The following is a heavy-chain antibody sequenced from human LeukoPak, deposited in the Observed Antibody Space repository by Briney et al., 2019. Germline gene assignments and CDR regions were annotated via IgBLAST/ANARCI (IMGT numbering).Heavy chain of an antibody. CDR1: GGTFSSYA. D-gene: IGHD7-27*01. J-gene: IGHJ4*02. CDR2: IIPILGIA. CDR3: ASFNPGDPKGPFDY. Sequence: SVKVSCKASGGTFSSYAISWVRQAPGQGLEWMGRIIPILGIANYAQKFQGRVTMTRDTSTSTVYMELSSLRSEDTAVYYCASFNPGDPKGPFDYWGQGTLVTVSS. V-gene: IGHV1-69*04.